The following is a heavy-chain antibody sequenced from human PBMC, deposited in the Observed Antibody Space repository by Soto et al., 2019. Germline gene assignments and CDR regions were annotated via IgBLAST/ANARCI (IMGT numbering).Heavy chain of an antibody. CDR1: GFTLSNYG. CDR3: ARDPSHGSGSYLDY. Sequence: LRLYCVACGFTLSNYGMHWVLQAPGKGLEWVAVIWYDGSNKYYADSVKGRFTISRDNSKNTLYVQMNSLRAEDTAVYYCARDPSHGSGSYLDYWGQGTLVTVSS. J-gene: IGHJ4*02. V-gene: IGHV3-33*01. CDR2: IWYDGSNK. D-gene: IGHD3-10*01.